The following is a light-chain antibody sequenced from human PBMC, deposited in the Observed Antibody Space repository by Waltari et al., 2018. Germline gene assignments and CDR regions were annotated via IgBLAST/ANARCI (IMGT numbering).Light chain of an antibody. J-gene: IGLJ2*01. CDR3: RSHSTNNIVL. Sequence: QSRLPQPASVSVSPGESNTIALTGTRGDIGGSDFVSCYQHHPGRAPKALIFDVNHRPSGSSDRFAGSKSGNTASLTISERQPENDAVYYCRSHSTNNIVLFGGGTKLTAL. CDR1: RGDIGGSDF. CDR2: DVN. V-gene: IGLV2-14*01.